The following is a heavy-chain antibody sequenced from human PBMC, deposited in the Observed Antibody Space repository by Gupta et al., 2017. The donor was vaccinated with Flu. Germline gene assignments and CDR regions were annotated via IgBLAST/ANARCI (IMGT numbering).Heavy chain of an antibody. CDR3: VRSAGY. Sequence: HVQLQESCPVLVTPSETLSLTCTVSGGSISGHYWNWIRQPPGKGLEWIGSIHSSGSTNDSPSLRSRVSISVDTSENQVSLKLSSVTAADTAMYYCVRSAGYWGQGTLVIVSS. CDR2: IHSSGST. CDR1: GGSISGHY. J-gene: IGHJ4*02. D-gene: IGHD6-13*01. V-gene: IGHV4-59*11.